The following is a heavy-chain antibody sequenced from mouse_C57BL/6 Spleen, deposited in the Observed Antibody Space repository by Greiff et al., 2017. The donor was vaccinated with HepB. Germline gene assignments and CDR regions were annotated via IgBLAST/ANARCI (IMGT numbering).Heavy chain of an antibody. V-gene: IGHV1-64*01. CDR3: ARRGGDLLRAMGY. CDR1: GYTFTSYW. J-gene: IGHJ4*01. CDR2: IHPNSGST. D-gene: IGHD2-1*01. Sequence: QVQLQQPGAELVKPGASVKLSCKASGYTFTSYWMHWVKQRPGQGLEWIGMIHPNSGSTNYNEKFKSKATLTVDKSSSTAYMQLSSLTSEDSAVYYCARRGGDLLRAMGYWGQGTSVTVSS.